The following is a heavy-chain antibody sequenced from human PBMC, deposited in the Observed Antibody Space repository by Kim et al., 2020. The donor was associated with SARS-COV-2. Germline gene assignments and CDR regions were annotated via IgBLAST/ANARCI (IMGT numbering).Heavy chain of an antibody. CDR1: GFTFSSYG. D-gene: IGHD4-17*01. CDR2: ISYDGSNK. CDR3: AIDTVTKDFDY. V-gene: IGHV3-33*05. J-gene: IGHJ4*02. Sequence: GGSLRLSCAASGFTFSSYGMHWVRQAPGKGLEWVAVISYDGSNKYYADSVKGRFTISRDNSKNTLYLQMNSLRAEDTAVYYCAIDTVTKDFDYWGQGTL.